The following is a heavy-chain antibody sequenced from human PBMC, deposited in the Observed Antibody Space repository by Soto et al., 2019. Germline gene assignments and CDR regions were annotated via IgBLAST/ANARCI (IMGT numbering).Heavy chain of an antibody. CDR1: GFTFGDYA. D-gene: IGHD3-22*01. V-gene: IGHV3-49*03. CDR3: TRLYYYDSSGYYPDY. J-gene: IGHJ4*02. Sequence: GGSLRLSCTASGFTFGDYAMSWFRQAPGKGLEWVGFIRSKAYGGTTEYAASVKGRFTISRDDSKSIAYLQMNSLKTEDTAVYYCTRLYYYDSSGYYPDYWGQGTLVTVSS. CDR2: IRSKAYGGTT.